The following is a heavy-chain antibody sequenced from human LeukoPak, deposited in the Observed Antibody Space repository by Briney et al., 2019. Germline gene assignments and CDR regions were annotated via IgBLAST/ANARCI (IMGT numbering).Heavy chain of an antibody. CDR2: IIPIFGTA. CDR3: ARGGYSGFPYYYYYMDV. J-gene: IGHJ6*03. Sequence: ASVKVSCKASGGTFSSYAISWVRQAPGQGLEWMGGIIPIFGTANYAQKFQGRVTITADESTSTAYMELSSLRSEDTAVYYCARGGYSGFPYYYYYMDVWGKGTTVTVSS. D-gene: IGHD1-26*01. V-gene: IGHV1-69*13. CDR1: GGTFSSYA.